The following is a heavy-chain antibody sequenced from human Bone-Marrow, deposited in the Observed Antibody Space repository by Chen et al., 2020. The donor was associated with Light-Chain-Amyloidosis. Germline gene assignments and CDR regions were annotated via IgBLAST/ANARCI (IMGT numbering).Heavy chain of an antibody. CDR3: ARNAPPYYDIMTGYCNSFDP. CDR1: GGSISSSSYY. V-gene: IGHV4-39*01. J-gene: IGHJ5*02. Sequence: QLQLQESGPGLVKPSETLSLTCTVSGGSISSSSYYWGWIRQPPGKGLEWTGSIYYSGSTYYNPSLKHRVTISVDTAKDQFSPKLSTVTAADTAVYYWARNAPPYYDIMTGYCNSFDPWRQGTLVTVSS. D-gene: IGHD3-9*01. CDR2: IYYSGST.